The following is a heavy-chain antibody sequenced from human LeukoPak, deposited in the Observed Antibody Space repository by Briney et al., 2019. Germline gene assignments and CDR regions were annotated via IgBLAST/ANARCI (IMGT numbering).Heavy chain of an antibody. CDR3: ARQREPGGYSSS. V-gene: IGHV4-59*08. CDR1: GGSISSYY. J-gene: IGHJ4*02. CDR2: IYYSGST. D-gene: IGHD6-13*01. Sequence: SSETLSLTCTVSGGSISSYYWSWIRQPPGKGLEWIGYIYYSGSTNYNPSLKSRVTISVDTSKNQFSLKLSSVTAADTAVYYCARQREPGGYSSSWGQGTLVTVSS.